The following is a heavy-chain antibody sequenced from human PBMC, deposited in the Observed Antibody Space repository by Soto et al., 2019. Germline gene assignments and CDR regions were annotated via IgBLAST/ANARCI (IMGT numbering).Heavy chain of an antibody. V-gene: IGHV1-18*04. Sequence: GASVKVSCKASGYTFTSYGISWVRQAPGQGLDWMGWISAYNGNTKYAQDLQGRVTMTTDTSTSTAYMELRSLRSDDTAMYYCARDHIVVVPGGDNWNYRYYYYGMDVWGQGTTVTVSS. CDR1: GYTFTSYG. CDR2: ISAYNGNT. CDR3: ARDHIVVVPGGDNWNYRYYYYGMDV. D-gene: IGHD2-2*01. J-gene: IGHJ6*02.